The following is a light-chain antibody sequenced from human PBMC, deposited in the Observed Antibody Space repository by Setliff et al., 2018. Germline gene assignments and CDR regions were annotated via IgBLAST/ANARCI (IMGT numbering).Light chain of an antibody. CDR2: DVN. J-gene: IGLJ1*01. Sequence: QSALAQPASVSGSPEQSITISCTGEFGAYGSAYVSWYQQHPDKAPKLIIYDVNNRPSGVPDRFSGSKSGNTASLTVSGLQGEDEADYYCSSYASSINPYVFGTGTKVTV. V-gene: IGLV2-14*03. CDR1: FGAYGSAY. CDR3: SSYASSINPYV.